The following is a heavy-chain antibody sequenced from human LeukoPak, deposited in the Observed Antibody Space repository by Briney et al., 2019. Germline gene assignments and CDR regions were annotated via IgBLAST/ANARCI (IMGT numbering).Heavy chain of an antibody. CDR3: AKGGDFWSGYLDAFDI. Sequence: GGSLRLSCAASGFTFDDYAMHWVRQAPGKGLEWVSGISWNSGSIGYADSAKGRFTISRDNAKNSLYLQMNSLRAEDTALYYCAKGGDFWSGYLDAFDIWGQGTMVTVSS. CDR2: ISWNSGSI. J-gene: IGHJ3*02. D-gene: IGHD3-3*01. V-gene: IGHV3-9*01. CDR1: GFTFDDYA.